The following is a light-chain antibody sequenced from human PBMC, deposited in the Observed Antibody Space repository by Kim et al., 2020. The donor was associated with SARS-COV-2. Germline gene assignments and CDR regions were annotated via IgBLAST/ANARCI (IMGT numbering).Light chain of an antibody. Sequence: QMATISCSATTANIGNNAVNWYQQFPGKAPTLLIYSNNVLPSGVSDRFSGSKSGTSASLAISGLQSEDEADYYCAVWDDSLNAWVFGGGTQLTVL. CDR3: AVWDDSLNAWV. CDR1: TANIGNNA. J-gene: IGLJ3*02. V-gene: IGLV1-36*01. CDR2: SNN.